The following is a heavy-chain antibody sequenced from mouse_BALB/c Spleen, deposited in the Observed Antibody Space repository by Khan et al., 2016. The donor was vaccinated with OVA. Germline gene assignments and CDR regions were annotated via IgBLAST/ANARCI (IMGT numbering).Heavy chain of an antibody. J-gene: IGHJ3*01. Sequence: QVQLQQSGAELARPGASVKLSCKASGYTFTDYYINWVKQRTGQGLEWIGEISPGSGDTYYNERVKGKATLTADKSSSTAYMQLSSLTSEDSAVYFCARRNYFGYTFAYWGQGTLVTDSA. CDR2: ISPGSGDT. D-gene: IGHD1-2*01. CDR3: ARRNYFGYTFAY. CDR1: GYTFTDYY. V-gene: IGHV1-77*01.